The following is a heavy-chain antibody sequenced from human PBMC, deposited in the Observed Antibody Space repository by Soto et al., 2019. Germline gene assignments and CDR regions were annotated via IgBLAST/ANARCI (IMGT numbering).Heavy chain of an antibody. J-gene: IGHJ4*02. D-gene: IGHD3-22*01. Sequence: AVKVSCKASGFTFTSSAVQWVRQARGQRLEWIGWIVVGSGNTNYAQKFQERVTITRDMSTSTAYMELSSLRSEDTAVYYCAAYDSIAWKFDYWGQGTLVTVSS. CDR1: GFTFTSSA. CDR3: AAYDSIAWKFDY. V-gene: IGHV1-58*01. CDR2: IVVGSGNT.